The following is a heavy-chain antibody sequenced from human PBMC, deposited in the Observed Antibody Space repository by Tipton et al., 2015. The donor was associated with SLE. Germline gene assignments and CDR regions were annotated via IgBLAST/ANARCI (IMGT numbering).Heavy chain of an antibody. Sequence: SLRLSCAASGFTFSSYAMHWVRQAPGKGLEYVSAISSSGGSTYYANSVKGRFIISRDNSKNTLYLQMGSLRAEDMAVYYCARGRAINYDFWSGYSSFDYWGQGTLVTVSS. J-gene: IGHJ4*02. D-gene: IGHD3-3*01. CDR2: ISSSGGST. V-gene: IGHV3-64*01. CDR3: ARGRAINYDFWSGYSSFDY. CDR1: GFTFSSYA.